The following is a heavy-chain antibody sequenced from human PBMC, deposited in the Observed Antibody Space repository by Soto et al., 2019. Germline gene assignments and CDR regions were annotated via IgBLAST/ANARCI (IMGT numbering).Heavy chain of an antibody. CDR2: ISSSSSAI. CDR1: GFIFSDYS. CDR3: ARGMPYCSSTSCYEYYFDF. D-gene: IGHD2-2*01. J-gene: IGHJ4*02. V-gene: IGHV3-48*01. Sequence: EMQLVESGGGLVQPGGSLRLSCAASGFIFSDYSVNWVRQAPGKGLEWLSYISSSSSAIYYADSVKGRFTISRDNAKNSLYLEMNRLRAEDTAVYYCARGMPYCSSTSCYEYYFDFWGQGTLLTVSS.